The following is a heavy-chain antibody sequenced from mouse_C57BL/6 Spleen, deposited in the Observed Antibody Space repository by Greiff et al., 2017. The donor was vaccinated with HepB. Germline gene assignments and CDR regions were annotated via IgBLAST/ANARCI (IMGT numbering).Heavy chain of an antibody. CDR2: INPNNGGT. J-gene: IGHJ4*01. Sequence: EVQLQQSGPELVKPGASVKISCKASGYTFTDYYMNWVKQSHGKSLEWIGDINPNNGGTSYNQKFKGKATLTVDKSSSTAYMELRSLTSEDSAVYYGARGVYYEGRGYARDYWGQGTSVTVSS. CDR1: GYTFTDYY. V-gene: IGHV1-26*01. D-gene: IGHD1-1*01. CDR3: ARGVYYEGRGYARDY.